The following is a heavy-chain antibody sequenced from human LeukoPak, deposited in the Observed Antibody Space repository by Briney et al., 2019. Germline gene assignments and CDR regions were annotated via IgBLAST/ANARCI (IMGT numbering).Heavy chain of an antibody. CDR3: ARTRDPHDY. Sequence: ASVKVSCKASGYTFTDYYMHWVRQAPGQGLEWMGWINPNSGGTNYAQKFQGRVTMTRDTSISTAYMELSRLRSDDTSVYYCARTRDPHDYWGQGTLVTVSS. CDR1: GYTFTDYY. J-gene: IGHJ4*02. CDR2: INPNSGGT. V-gene: IGHV1-2*02.